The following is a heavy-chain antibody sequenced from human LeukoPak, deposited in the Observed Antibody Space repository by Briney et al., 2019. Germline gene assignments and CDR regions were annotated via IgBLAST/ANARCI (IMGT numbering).Heavy chain of an antibody. Sequence: SGGSLRLSCAASGFTFSSYAMHWVRQAPGKGLEWVAVISYDGSNKYYADSVKGRFTISRDNSKNTLYLQMNSLRAEDTAVYYCARSGLWLPYAFDIWGQGTMVTVSS. D-gene: IGHD5-18*01. J-gene: IGHJ3*02. CDR1: GFTFSSYA. CDR2: ISYDGSNK. CDR3: ARSGLWLPYAFDI. V-gene: IGHV3-30*04.